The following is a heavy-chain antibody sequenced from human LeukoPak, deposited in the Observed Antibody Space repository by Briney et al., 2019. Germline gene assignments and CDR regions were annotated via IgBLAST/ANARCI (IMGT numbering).Heavy chain of an antibody. Sequence: PSQTLSVICTVSGGSISSGGYYWSWIRQHPGKGLEGIGYIYYSGSTYYNPSLKSRVTISVDTSKNQFSLKLSSVSAADTAVYFCARRLRYFAFDIWGQGTMVTVS. V-gene: IGHV4-31*03. CDR2: IYYSGST. D-gene: IGHD3-9*01. CDR3: ARRLRYFAFDI. J-gene: IGHJ3*02. CDR1: GGSISSGGYY.